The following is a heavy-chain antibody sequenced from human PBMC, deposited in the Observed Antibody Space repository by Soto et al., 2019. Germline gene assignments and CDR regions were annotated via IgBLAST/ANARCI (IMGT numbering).Heavy chain of an antibody. V-gene: IGHV3-7*01. Sequence: AGSLRLSCAGSGFTVSGYWMSWVRQTPGKGLEWVANIKEDGSETYYVDSVKGRFTISRDNAKDSLYLQMNSLRAEDTAVYFCARDRTPGQYWGQGTVVPVSP. CDR1: GFTVSGYW. CDR2: IKEDGSET. CDR3: ARDRTPGQY. J-gene: IGHJ4*02.